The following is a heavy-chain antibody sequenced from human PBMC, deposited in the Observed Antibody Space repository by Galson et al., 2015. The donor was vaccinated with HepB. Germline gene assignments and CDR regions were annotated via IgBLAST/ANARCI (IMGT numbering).Heavy chain of an antibody. CDR1: GYTFMTYY. Sequence: SVKVSCKASGYTFMTYYIHWVRQAPGQGLEWMGVINPRGGSTNYAPKFQGRVTMTRDASTSTVYMALSNLRSEDTAVYYCARAEINLYNYGASDFWGQGTLITVSS. J-gene: IGHJ4*02. CDR2: INPRGGST. V-gene: IGHV1-46*01. CDR3: ARAEINLYNYGASDF. D-gene: IGHD5-24*01.